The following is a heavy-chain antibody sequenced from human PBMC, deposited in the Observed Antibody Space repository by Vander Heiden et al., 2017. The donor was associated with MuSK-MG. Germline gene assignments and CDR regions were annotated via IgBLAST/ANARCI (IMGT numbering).Heavy chain of an antibody. Sequence: EVQLLESGGGLVQPGGSLRLSCAAPGCSVRSNYMSWVRQAPGKGLEWVSVIHSGGSTFYADSVNGRFTISRDNSKNTLYLQIHSLRAEDTAVYYCARGFSEGDYGSGSYYFDYWGQGTLVTVSS. D-gene: IGHD3-10*01. CDR1: GCSVRSNY. V-gene: IGHV3-66*02. CDR3: ARGFSEGDYGSGSYYFDY. CDR2: IHSGGST. J-gene: IGHJ4*02.